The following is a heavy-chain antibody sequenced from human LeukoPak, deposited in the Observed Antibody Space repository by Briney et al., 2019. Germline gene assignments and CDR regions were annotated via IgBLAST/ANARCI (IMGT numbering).Heavy chain of an antibody. J-gene: IGHJ4*02. V-gene: IGHV3-48*01. D-gene: IGHD5-18*01. Sequence: GGSLRLSCAASGFTFSSYSMNWVRQAPGKGLEWVSYISSSSSTIYYADSVKGRFTISRDNAKNSLYLQMNSLRAEDTAVYYCARDGDTATNYHDYWGQGTLVTISS. CDR2: ISSSSSTI. CDR3: ARDGDTATNYHDY. CDR1: GFTFSSYS.